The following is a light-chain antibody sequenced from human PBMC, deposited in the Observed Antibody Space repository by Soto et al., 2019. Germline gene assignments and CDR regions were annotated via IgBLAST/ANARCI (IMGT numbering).Light chain of an antibody. J-gene: IGLJ1*01. Sequence: QSVLTQPASVSGSPGQSITISCTGTSSDVGGYNSVSWYQQHPGKAPKLMIYGVSNRPSGISNRFSGSKSGNTASLTISGLQTEDEADYYCSSFISSTTLALCVFGTGTKLTAL. CDR2: GVS. V-gene: IGLV2-14*03. CDR3: SSFISSTTLALCV. CDR1: SSDVGGYNS.